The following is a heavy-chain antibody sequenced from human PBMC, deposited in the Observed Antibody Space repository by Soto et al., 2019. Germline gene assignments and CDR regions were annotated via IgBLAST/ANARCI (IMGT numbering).Heavy chain of an antibody. D-gene: IGHD2-2*01. CDR1: GFTFSTYA. J-gene: IGHJ4*02. Sequence: PGGSLRLSCTASGFTFSTYAMSWVRQAPRKGLEWVSTISDSGSTYYADSVKGRFTISRDNSKNTLYLEMNSLRAEDTAVYYCAKDKGGRYCSRTSCLYSFDYWGQGTLVTVSS. CDR2: ISDSGST. CDR3: AKDKGGRYCSRTSCLYSFDY. V-gene: IGHV3-23*01.